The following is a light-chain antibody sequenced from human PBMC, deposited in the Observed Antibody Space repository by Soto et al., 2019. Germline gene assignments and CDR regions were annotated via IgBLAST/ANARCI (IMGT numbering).Light chain of an antibody. CDR1: SSDVGGYNS. V-gene: IGLV2-14*01. CDR3: SSYTSSILLV. CDR2: DVS. J-gene: IGLJ2*01. Sequence: QSALTQPASVSGSPGQSITISCTGTSSDVGGYNSVSWYQQHPGKAPKLMIYDVSHRPSGVSDRFSGSKSGNTAALTISGLQAEDEADYYCSSYTSSILLVFGGGTKVTVL.